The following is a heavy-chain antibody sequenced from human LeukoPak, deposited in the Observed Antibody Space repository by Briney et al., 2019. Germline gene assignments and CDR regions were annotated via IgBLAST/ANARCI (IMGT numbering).Heavy chain of an antibody. CDR3: ARATGLGYSGYDY. D-gene: IGHD5-12*01. CDR2: IYSGGST. V-gene: IGHV3-53*01. Sequence: GGSLRLSCAASGFTVSSNYMSWVRQAPGKGLEWVSVIYSGGSTYYADSVKGRFTISRDNSKNTLYLQMNSLRAEDTAVYYCARATGLGYSGYDYWGQGTLVTVSS. J-gene: IGHJ4*02. CDR1: GFTVSSNY.